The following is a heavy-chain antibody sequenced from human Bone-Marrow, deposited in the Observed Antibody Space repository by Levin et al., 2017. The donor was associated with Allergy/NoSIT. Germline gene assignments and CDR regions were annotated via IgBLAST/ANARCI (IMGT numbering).Heavy chain of an antibody. CDR1: GDTLRGYY. CDR2: INSDSGAT. D-gene: IGHD2-15*01. J-gene: IGHJ4*02. V-gene: IGHV1-2*02. Sequence: PGGSLRLSCKASGDTLRGYYIHWVRQAPGQGLEWMGWINSDSGATKYKDELQGRVTMTRDTSIKTTFLELSRLRSDDTAVYYCGSTAALGWGFECWGQGTLVTVPS. CDR3: GSTAALGWGFEC.